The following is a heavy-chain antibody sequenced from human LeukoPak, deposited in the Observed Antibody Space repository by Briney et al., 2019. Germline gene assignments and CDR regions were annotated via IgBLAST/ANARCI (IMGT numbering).Heavy chain of an antibody. J-gene: IGHJ4*02. CDR2: IKQDGSET. CDR3: ATRGDFSWFGARRH. CDR1: GFSFSNYW. D-gene: IGHD3-10*01. Sequence: GGSLRLACVVSGFSFSNYWMGWVRQPPGKGLEWVAFIKQDGSETAYADSVKGRFTISRDKDKNSLYLQMNRLRVEDTAVYYCATRGDFSWFGARRHWSQGNLVTVSS. V-gene: IGHV3-7*01.